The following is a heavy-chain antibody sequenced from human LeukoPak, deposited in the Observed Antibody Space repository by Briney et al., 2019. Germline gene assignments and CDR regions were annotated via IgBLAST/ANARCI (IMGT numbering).Heavy chain of an antibody. CDR3: AKNSRAVAGTGAFGAFDI. J-gene: IGHJ3*02. V-gene: IGHV3-23*01. CDR2: ISGSGGST. Sequence: PGGSLRLSCAASGFTFSSYAMSWVRQAPGKGLEWVSAISGSGGSTYYADSVKGRFTISRDNTKNTLYLQMNSLRAEDKAVYYCAKNSRAVAGTGAFGAFDIWGQGTMVTVSS. D-gene: IGHD6-19*01. CDR1: GFTFSSYA.